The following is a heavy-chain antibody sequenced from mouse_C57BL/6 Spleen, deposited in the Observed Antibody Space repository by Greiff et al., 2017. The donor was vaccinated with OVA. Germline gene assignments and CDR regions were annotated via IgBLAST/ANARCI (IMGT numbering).Heavy chain of an antibody. Sequence: QVQLQQSGAELVRPGTSVKVSCKASGYAFTNYLIEWVKQRPGQGLEWIGVLNPGSGGTNYNEKFKGKATLTADKSSSTAYMQLSSLTSEDSAVYFCAREGYYYGSSYARYFDVWGTGTTVTVSS. V-gene: IGHV1-54*01. CDR1: GYAFTNYL. CDR3: AREGYYYGSSYARYFDV. J-gene: IGHJ1*03. D-gene: IGHD1-1*01. CDR2: LNPGSGGT.